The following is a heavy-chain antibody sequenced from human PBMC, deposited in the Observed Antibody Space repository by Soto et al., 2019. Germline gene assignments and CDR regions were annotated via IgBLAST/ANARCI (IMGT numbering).Heavy chain of an antibody. D-gene: IGHD4-17*01. CDR2: ISWNSGSI. Sequence: EVQLVESGGGLVQPGRSLRLSCAASGFTFDDYAMHWVRQAPGKGLEWVSGISWNSGSIGYADSVKGRFTISRDNAKNSLYLQMNSLRAEDTALYYCAKVNPFDYCDYPAPHDWYFDLWGRGTLVTVSS. V-gene: IGHV3-9*01. J-gene: IGHJ2*01. CDR3: AKVNPFDYCDYPAPHDWYFDL. CDR1: GFTFDDYA.